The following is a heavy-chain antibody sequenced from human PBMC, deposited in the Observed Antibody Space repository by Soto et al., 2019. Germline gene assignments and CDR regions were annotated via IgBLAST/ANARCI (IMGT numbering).Heavy chain of an antibody. D-gene: IGHD2-15*01. J-gene: IGHJ6*03. V-gene: IGHV1-8*01. CDR2: MNPNSGNT. Sequence: ASVKVSCKPSGYTFTSYDINWVRQATGQGLEWMGWMNPNSGNTGCAQKFQGRVTMTRNTSINTADMELSSLRSEDTAVYYCARGQNYCSGGRCFYYKDVWGKGTTITVSS. CDR1: GYTFTSYD. CDR3: ARGQNYCSGGRCFYYKDV.